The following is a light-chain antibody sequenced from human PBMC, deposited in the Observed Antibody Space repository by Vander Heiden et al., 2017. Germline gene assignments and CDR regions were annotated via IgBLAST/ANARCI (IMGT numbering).Light chain of an antibody. V-gene: IGKV3-20*01. CDR2: DTT. Sequence: ETVLTQSPGPLSLSPGERAALSCRTSQSLSGTFFAWYQQKPGQAPRLLIYDTTKRAAGVPDRFSVSGSGTDFTLTISRLDPEDFAMYYCQQYDSSSYTSGQGTKLESK. J-gene: IGKJ2*01. CDR1: QSLSGTF. CDR3: QQYDSSSYT.